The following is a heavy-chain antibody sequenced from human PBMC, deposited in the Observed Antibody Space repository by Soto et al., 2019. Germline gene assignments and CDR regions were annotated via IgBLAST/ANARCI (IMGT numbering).Heavy chain of an antibody. J-gene: IGHJ6*03. Sequence: QLQLQESGPGLVKPSETLSLTCTVSGGSISSSSYYWGWIRQPPGKGLEWIGSIYYSGSTYYNPSLKSRVTISVDTSKNQFSLKLSSVTAADTAVYYCAREVPPLLWFGELLGNYRYYYYYMDVWGKGTTVTVSS. D-gene: IGHD3-10*01. CDR3: AREVPPLLWFGELLGNYRYYYYYMDV. V-gene: IGHV4-39*02. CDR1: GGSISSSSYY. CDR2: IYYSGST.